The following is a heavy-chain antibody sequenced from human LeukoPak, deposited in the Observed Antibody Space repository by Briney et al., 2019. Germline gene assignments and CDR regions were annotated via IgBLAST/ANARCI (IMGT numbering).Heavy chain of an antibody. CDR3: AGLVIAAAGTELDP. D-gene: IGHD6-13*01. CDR2: IYHSGST. J-gene: IGHJ5*02. CDR1: GGSISSSNW. V-gene: IGHV4-4*02. Sequence: PSGTLSLTCAVSGGSISSSNWWSWVRQPPGKGLEWIGEIYHSGSTNYNPSLKSRVTISVDKSKNQFSLKLSSVTAADTAVYYCAGLVIAAAGTELDPWGQGTLVTVSS.